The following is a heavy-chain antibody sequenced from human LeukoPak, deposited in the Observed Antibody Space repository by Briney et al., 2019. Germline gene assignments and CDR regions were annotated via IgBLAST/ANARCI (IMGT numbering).Heavy chain of an antibody. Sequence: GGSLSLSCAACGFTFSRYAMGWDRQAPGKGLEWVSAFSGSGFPSLAASAKGRFTISRDNYKNTLYLQMNSLRAEDTAVYYCAKLLLVVITNPGDGWGQGTLVTVSS. CDR3: AKLLLVVITNPGDG. D-gene: IGHD3-22*01. V-gene: IGHV3-23*01. J-gene: IGHJ4*02. CDR2: FSGSGFP. CDR1: GFTFSRYA.